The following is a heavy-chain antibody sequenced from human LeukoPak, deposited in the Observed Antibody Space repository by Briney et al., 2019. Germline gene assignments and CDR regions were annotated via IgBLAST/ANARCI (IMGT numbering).Heavy chain of an antibody. D-gene: IGHD1-26*01. CDR2: INPSTGIT. V-gene: IGHV1-46*01. Sequence: ASVKVSCKASGYTFISHYMHWVRQAPGQGLEWMGMINPSTGITTHAQKFQGRVTMTRDTSTSTVYMDLSSLGSEDTAVFYWARVEVGPTANFDYWGQGTLVTVSS. CDR3: ARVEVGPTANFDY. CDR1: GYTFISHY. J-gene: IGHJ4*02.